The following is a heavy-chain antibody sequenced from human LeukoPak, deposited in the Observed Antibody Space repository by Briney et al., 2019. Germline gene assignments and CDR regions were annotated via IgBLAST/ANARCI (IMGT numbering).Heavy chain of an antibody. J-gene: IGHJ5*02. CDR2: ISSSNNPI. CDR3: ATQQRLPTLYNWFDP. D-gene: IGHD6-25*01. V-gene: IGHV3-48*01. CDR1: GFTFSSYS. Sequence: GGSLRLSCVVSGFTFSSYSMNWVRQAPGKGLEWVSYISSSNNPIYYADSVKGRFTISRDNAKNSLYLQMNSLRAEDTAVYYCATQQRLPTLYNWFDPWGQGILVTVSS.